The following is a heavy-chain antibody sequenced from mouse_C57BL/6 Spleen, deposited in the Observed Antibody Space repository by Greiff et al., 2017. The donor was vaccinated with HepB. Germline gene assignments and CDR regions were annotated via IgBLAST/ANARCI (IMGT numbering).Heavy chain of an antibody. CDR2: ISNGCGST. D-gene: IGHD1-1*01. CDR3: ARHYYGSSYGYFDY. J-gene: IGHJ2*01. V-gene: IGHV5-12*01. CDR1: GFTFSDYY. Sequence: VMLVESGGGLVQPGGSLKLSCAASGFTFSDYYMYWVRQTPEKRLEWVAYISNGCGSTYYPDTVTGRFTISRDNAKNTRYLQMSRLKSEDTAMYYCARHYYGSSYGYFDYWGQGTTLTVSS.